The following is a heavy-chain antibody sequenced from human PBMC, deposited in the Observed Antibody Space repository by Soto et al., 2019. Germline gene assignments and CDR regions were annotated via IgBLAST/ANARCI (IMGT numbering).Heavy chain of an antibody. Sequence: ASVKVSCKASGGTFSSYAISWVRQAPGQGLEWMGGIIPIFGTANYAQKFQGRVTITADESTSTAYMELSSLRSEDTAVYYCARVTGIGSQYYDFWSGYYFDYWGQGTLVTVSS. CDR1: GGTFSSYA. J-gene: IGHJ4*02. CDR3: ARVTGIGSQYYDFWSGYYFDY. D-gene: IGHD3-3*01. CDR2: IIPIFGTA. V-gene: IGHV1-69*13.